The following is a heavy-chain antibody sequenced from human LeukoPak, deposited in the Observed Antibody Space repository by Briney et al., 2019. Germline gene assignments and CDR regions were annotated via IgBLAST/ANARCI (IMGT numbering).Heavy chain of an antibody. Sequence: GGSLRLSCAASGFTLRSYTMTWVRQAPGKGLEWVSSISSSSGNTFYADSVKGRFTISRDPSQNTLYLQMNSLRAEDTAVYYCAKGGRAGVFLDAFDIWGQGTMVTVSS. CDR3: AKGGRAGVFLDAFDI. J-gene: IGHJ3*02. CDR2: ISSSSGNT. CDR1: GFTLRSYT. V-gene: IGHV3-23*01. D-gene: IGHD2/OR15-2a*01.